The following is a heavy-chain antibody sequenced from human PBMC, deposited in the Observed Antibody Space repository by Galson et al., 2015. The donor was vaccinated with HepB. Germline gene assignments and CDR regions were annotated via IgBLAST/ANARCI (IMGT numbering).Heavy chain of an antibody. CDR2: ISGSGGST. CDR1: GFTFSSYA. V-gene: IGHV3-23*01. Sequence: SLRLSCAASGFTFSSYAMSWVRQAPGKGLGWVSAISGSGGSTYYADSVKGRFTISRDNSKNTLYLQMNSLRAEDTAVYYCAKCTLWFGEFQMFDYYYGMDVWGQGTTVTVSS. CDR3: AKCTLWFGEFQMFDYYYGMDV. D-gene: IGHD3-10*01. J-gene: IGHJ6*02.